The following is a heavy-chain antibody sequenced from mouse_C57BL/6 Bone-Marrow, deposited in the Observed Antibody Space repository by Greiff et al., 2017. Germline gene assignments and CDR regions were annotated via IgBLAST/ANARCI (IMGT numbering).Heavy chain of an antibody. CDR3: ELGHDY. J-gene: IGHJ2*01. Sequence: VQLKQPGAELVKPGASVKLSCKASGYTFTSYWMHWVKQRPGQGLEWIGAIYPGNSDTSYNQKFKGKAKLTAVTSASTAYMELSSLTNEDSAVYYCELGHDYWGQGTTLTVSS. V-gene: IGHV1-5*01. CDR1: GYTFTSYW. CDR2: IYPGNSDT. D-gene: IGHD4-1*01.